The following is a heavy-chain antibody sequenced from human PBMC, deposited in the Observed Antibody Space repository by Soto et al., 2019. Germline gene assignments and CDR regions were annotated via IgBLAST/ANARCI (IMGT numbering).Heavy chain of an antibody. V-gene: IGHV1-3*01. CDR1: GYTFTSYA. CDR3: ASSIVVVPAAIGPQDYYYYMDV. D-gene: IGHD2-2*02. J-gene: IGHJ6*03. CDR2: VNAGNGNT. Sequence: GASVKVSCKASGYTFTSYAMHWVRQAPGQRLEWMGWVNAGNGNTKYSQKFQGRVTITRDTSASTAYMELSSLRSEDTAAYYCASSIVVVPAAIGPQDYYYYMDVWGEGTTVTVSS.